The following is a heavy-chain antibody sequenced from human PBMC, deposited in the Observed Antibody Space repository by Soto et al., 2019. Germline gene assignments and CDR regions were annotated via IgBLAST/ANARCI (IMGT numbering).Heavy chain of an antibody. V-gene: IGHV4-59*13. D-gene: IGHD2-21*01. Sequence: SETLSLTCTVSGGSISSYYWSWIRQPPGKGLEWIGYIYYSGSTNYNPSLKSRVTISVDTSKNQFSLKLSSVTAADTAVYYCARDRGQAYCGGECYSPGMDVWGQGTTVTVSS. CDR1: GGSISSYY. CDR3: ARDRGQAYCGGECYSPGMDV. J-gene: IGHJ6*02. CDR2: IYYSGST.